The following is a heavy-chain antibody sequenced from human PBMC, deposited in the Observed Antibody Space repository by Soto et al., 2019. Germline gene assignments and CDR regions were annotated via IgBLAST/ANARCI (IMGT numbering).Heavy chain of an antibody. CDR1: GGSINNSSFY. V-gene: IGHV4-39*01. CDR2: IYYSGSA. CDR3: ARRPLVRGIIPYYFDS. Sequence: QLQLQESGPGLVKPSETLSLTCTVSGGSINNSSFYWGWVRQPPGKRLVWIGSIYYSGSAYYNPSLKSRLTISVDTSKNQFSLNLSSVTAADTAVYFCARRPLVRGIIPYYFDSWGQGTLVTVSS. D-gene: IGHD3-10*01. J-gene: IGHJ4*02.